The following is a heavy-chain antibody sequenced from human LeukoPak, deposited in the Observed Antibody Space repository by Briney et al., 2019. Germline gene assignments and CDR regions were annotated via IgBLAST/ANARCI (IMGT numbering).Heavy chain of an antibody. D-gene: IGHD3-3*01. CDR3: ARRDYDFWSGYTWFDP. Sequence: ASVKVSCKASGYTFTSYDINWVRQATGQGLEWMGWMNPNSGNTGYAQKFQGRVTITRNTSISTAYMELSSLRSEDTAVYYCARRDYDFWSGYTWFDPWGQGTLVTVSS. V-gene: IGHV1-8*03. CDR2: MNPNSGNT. CDR1: GYTFTSYD. J-gene: IGHJ5*02.